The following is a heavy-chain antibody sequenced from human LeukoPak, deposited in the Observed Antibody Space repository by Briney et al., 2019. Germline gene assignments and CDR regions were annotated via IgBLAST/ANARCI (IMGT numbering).Heavy chain of an antibody. D-gene: IGHD5-18*01. CDR3: ARWDTASAVLDH. CDR2: IYYSGST. J-gene: IGHJ4*02. CDR1: GGSISSYY. Sequence: PSETLSLTCTVSGGSISSYYWSWIRQPPGKGLEWIGYIYYSGSTNYNPSLKSRVTISVDTSKNQFSLKLSSVTAADTAVYYCARWDTASAVLDHWGQGTLVTVSS. V-gene: IGHV4-59*08.